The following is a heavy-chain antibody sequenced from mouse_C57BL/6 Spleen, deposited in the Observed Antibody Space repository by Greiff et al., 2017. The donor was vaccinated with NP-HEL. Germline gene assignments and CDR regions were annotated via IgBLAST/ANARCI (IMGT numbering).Heavy chain of an antibody. V-gene: IGHV1-76*01. Sequence: VQLQQSGAELVRPGASVKLSCKASGYTFTDYYINWVKQRPGQGLEWIARIYPGSGNTYYNEKFKGKATLTAEKSSSTAYMQLSSLTSEDSAVYFCARCYDYEGYFDYWGQGTTLTVSS. CDR3: ARCYDYEGYFDY. CDR1: GYTFTDYY. D-gene: IGHD2-4*01. CDR2: IYPGSGNT. J-gene: IGHJ2*01.